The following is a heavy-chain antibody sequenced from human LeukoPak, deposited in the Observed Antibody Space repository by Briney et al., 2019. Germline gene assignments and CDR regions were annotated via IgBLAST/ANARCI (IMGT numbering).Heavy chain of an antibody. CDR3: ARDQYYNSGSPALRY. CDR1: GYTITGYY. V-gene: IGHV1-2*04. J-gene: IGHJ4*02. D-gene: IGHD3-10*01. CDR2: INPDSGGT. Sequence: GASVTVSCKASGYTITGYYMHWVRQAPGQGLEWMGRINPDSGGTNYAQKFQGWVTLTRDTSISTAYMELTSLKSDDTAVYYCARDQYYNSGSPALRYWGQGTLVTVSS.